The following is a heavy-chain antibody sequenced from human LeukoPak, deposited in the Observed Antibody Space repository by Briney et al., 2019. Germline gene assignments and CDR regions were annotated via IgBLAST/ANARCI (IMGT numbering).Heavy chain of an antibody. CDR1: GFTFSSYA. D-gene: IGHD3-22*01. J-gene: IGHJ5*02. V-gene: IGHV3-64*01. CDR3: ARFRFGYYDNSAPP. CDR2: ISSNGGST. Sequence: GGSLRLSCAASGFTFSSYAMHWVRQAPGKGLEYVSAISSNGGSTYYANSVKGRFTISRDNSKNTLYLQMGSLRAEDMAVYYCARFRFGYYDNSAPPWGQGTLVTVSS.